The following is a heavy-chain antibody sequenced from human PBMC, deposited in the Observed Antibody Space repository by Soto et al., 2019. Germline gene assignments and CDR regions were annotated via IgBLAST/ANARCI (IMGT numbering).Heavy chain of an antibody. D-gene: IGHD2-2*01. CDR1: GFTFSSYW. CDR2: IKQDGSEK. V-gene: IGHV3-7*01. J-gene: IGHJ4*02. CDR3: ARDPGDCSSTSCYVGWGDY. Sequence: EVQLVESGGGLVQPGGSLRLSCAASGFTFSSYWMSWVRQAPGKGLEWVAIIKQDGSEKYYVDSVEGRFTIARDNAKNSLYLQMNSLRAEDTAVYYWARDPGDCSSTSCYVGWGDYWGQGTLVTVSS.